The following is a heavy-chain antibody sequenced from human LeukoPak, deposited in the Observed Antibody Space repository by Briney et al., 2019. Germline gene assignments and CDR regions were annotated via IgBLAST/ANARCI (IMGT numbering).Heavy chain of an antibody. CDR2: IIPILGIA. V-gene: IGHV1-69*04. CDR3: ARDPVRGYGGNPTLFDY. J-gene: IGHJ4*02. D-gene: IGHD4-23*01. Sequence: SVKVSCKASGGTFSSYTISCVRQAPGQGLEWMGKIIPILGIANYAQKFQGRVTITADKSTSTAYMELRSLRSENTAVYYCARDPVRGYGGNPTLFDYWGQGTLVTVSS. CDR1: GGTFSSYT.